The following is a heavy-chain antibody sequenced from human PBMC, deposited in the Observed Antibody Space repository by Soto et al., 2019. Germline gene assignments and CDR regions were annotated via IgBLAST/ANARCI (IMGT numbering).Heavy chain of an antibody. Sequence: ASVKVSCTASGGTFSSYVISWVRQAPGQGLEWMGWINPNSGGTNYAQKVQGWVTMTRDTSISTAYMELSRLTSDDTAVYYCATACRDGYNCLDYWGQGTLVTVSS. CDR2: INPNSGGT. D-gene: IGHD5-12*01. J-gene: IGHJ4*02. CDR1: GGTFSSYV. CDR3: ATACRDGYNCLDY. V-gene: IGHV1-2*04.